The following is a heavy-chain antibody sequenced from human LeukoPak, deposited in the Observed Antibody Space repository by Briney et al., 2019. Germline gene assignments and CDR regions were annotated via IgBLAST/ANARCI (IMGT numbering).Heavy chain of an antibody. J-gene: IGHJ6*02. Sequence: ASVKVSCKASGYTFTSYGINWVRQATGQGLEWMGWMNPNSGNTGYAQKFQGRVTITADKSTSTAYMELSSLRSEDTAVYYCARHLYCSSTSCMEYYYYYYGMDVWGQGTTVTVSS. CDR3: ARHLYCSSTSCMEYYYYYYGMDV. CDR2: MNPNSGNT. V-gene: IGHV1-8*01. CDR1: GYTFTSYG. D-gene: IGHD2-2*01.